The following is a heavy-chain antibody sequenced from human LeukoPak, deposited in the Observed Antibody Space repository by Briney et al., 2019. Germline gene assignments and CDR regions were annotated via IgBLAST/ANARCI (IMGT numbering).Heavy chain of an antibody. J-gene: IGHJ4*02. CDR3: ARALRSGSYYEVDY. CDR2: INPNSGGT. D-gene: IGHD1-26*01. Sequence: GASVKGSCKASGYTFTGYYIHWVRQAPGQGLEWMGWINPNSGGTNYAQTFQGRVTMTRDTSISTAYMELSRLRSDDTAVYYCARALRSGSYYEVDYWGQGTLVTVSS. V-gene: IGHV1-2*02. CDR1: GYTFTGYY.